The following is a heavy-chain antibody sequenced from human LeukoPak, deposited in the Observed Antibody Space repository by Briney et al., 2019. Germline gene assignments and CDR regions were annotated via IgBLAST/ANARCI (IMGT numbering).Heavy chain of an antibody. V-gene: IGHV3-21*01. D-gene: IGHD4-17*01. J-gene: IGHJ1*01. Sequence: GGSLRLSCAASGFRFRGTTMSWVRQAPGKGLEWVSTISSSSSYIYYADSVKGRFTISRDNAKNSLFLQTGSLRAEDTAVHYCASVGDLEYFQHWGQGTLVSVSS. CDR2: ISSSSSYI. CDR3: ASVGDLEYFQH. CDR1: GFRFRGTT.